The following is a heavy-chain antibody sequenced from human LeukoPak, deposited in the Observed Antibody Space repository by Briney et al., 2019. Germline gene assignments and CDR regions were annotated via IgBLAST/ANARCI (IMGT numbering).Heavy chain of an antibody. D-gene: IGHD4/OR15-4a*01. J-gene: IGHJ4*02. CDR2: IHASGGRA. CDR3: AKGLRNGDNYGFLDY. Sequence: GGSLRLSCAASGFTFSSSGMSWVRQTADKGLEWVSSIHASGGRAYYADSVKGRFTVSRDNSKNTLYLQMNSLRVEDTAIYYCAKGLRNGDNYGFLDYWGQGTLVTVSP. CDR1: GFTFSSSG. V-gene: IGHV3-23*01.